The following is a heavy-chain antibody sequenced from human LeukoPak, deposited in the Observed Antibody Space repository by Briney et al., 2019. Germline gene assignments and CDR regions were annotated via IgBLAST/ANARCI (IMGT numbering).Heavy chain of an antibody. CDR3: ARYDMDCSTTSCYSRHFDY. Sequence: ETLSLTCTVSGGSISSYYWSWIRQPPGKGLEWMGMIYPGDSDTKHSPSFQGQVTMSADKAISTAYLQWSGLKASDTAMYYCARYDMDCSTTSCYSRHFDYWGQGTLVTVSS. J-gene: IGHJ4*02. V-gene: IGHV5-51*01. CDR2: IYPGDSDT. CDR1: GGSISSYY. D-gene: IGHD2-2*01.